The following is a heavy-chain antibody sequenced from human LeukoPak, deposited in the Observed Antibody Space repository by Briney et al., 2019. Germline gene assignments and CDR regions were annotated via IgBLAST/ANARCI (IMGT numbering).Heavy chain of an antibody. CDR1: GFTFSSYS. CDR2: ISSSSSYI. V-gene: IGHV3-21*01. Sequence: PGGSLRLSCAASGFTFSSYSMNWVRQAPGKGLEWVLSISSSSSYIYYADSVKGRFTISRDNAKNSLYLQMNSLRAEDTAVYYCAREAPQYYYDSSGSHAFDIWGQGTMVTVSS. J-gene: IGHJ3*02. D-gene: IGHD3-22*01. CDR3: AREAPQYYYDSSGSHAFDI.